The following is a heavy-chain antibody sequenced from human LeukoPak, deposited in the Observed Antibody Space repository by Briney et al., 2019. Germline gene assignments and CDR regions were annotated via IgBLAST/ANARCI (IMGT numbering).Heavy chain of an antibody. CDR2: ITWNRDNI. Sequence: GGSLRLSCTVSGFTFDDYAMHWVRHTPGKGLEWVAGITWNRDNIGYGDSVKGRFTISRDNSKNTLYLQMSSLRAEDTAVYYCAKDPNGDYIGAFDFWGQGTMVTVSS. CDR3: AKDPNGDYIGAFDF. V-gene: IGHV3-9*01. CDR1: GFTFDDYA. J-gene: IGHJ3*01. D-gene: IGHD4-17*01.